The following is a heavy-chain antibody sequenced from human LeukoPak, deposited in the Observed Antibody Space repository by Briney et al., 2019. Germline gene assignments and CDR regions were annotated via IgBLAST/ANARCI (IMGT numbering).Heavy chain of an antibody. V-gene: IGHV1-69*04. D-gene: IGHD6-6*01. CDR2: IIPILGIA. CDR3: ARWSGDASSYKVSWDY. CDR1: GGTFSSYA. J-gene: IGHJ4*02. Sequence: SVKVSCKASGGTFSSYAISWVRQAPGQGLERMGRIIPILGIANYAQKFQDRVTITADTSTSTGYMELSSLRSEDTAVYYCARWSGDASSYKVSWDYWGQGTLVTVSS.